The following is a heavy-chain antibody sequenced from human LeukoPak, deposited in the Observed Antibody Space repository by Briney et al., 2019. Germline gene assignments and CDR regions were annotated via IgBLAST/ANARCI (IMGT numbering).Heavy chain of an antibody. D-gene: IGHD4-23*01. CDR2: MSYDGRNK. J-gene: IGHJ4*02. Sequence: GGSLRLSCAASGLTFTRYDMNWVRQAPGKGLEWEAVMSYDGRNKYYADSVKGRFTISRDNSKNTLYLQMNSLRAEDTAVYYCTTVVTTAAFDYWGQGTLVTVSS. V-gene: IGHV3-30*03. CDR3: TTVVTTAAFDY. CDR1: GLTFTRYD.